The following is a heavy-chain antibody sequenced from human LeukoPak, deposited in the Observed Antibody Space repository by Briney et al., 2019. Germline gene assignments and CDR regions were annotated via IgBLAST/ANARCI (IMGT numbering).Heavy chain of an antibody. V-gene: IGHV4-59*01. CDR2: ISYSGST. CDR3: ARGPTTVTRAFDY. J-gene: IGHJ4*02. Sequence: PSETLSLTCTVSGDSMSSYYWSWIRQPPGKGLEWIAYISYSGSTKYNPSLQNRVTISIDTSKDQFSLKLSTVTAADTAVYYCARGPTTVTRAFDYWGQGTLVTVSS. D-gene: IGHD4-17*01. CDR1: GDSMSSYY.